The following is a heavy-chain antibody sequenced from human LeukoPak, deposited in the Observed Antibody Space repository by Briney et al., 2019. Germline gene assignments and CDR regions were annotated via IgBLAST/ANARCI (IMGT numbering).Heavy chain of an antibody. D-gene: IGHD3-10*01. V-gene: IGHV1-2*04. J-gene: IGHJ4*02. CDR3: ARALSGSGSYTDY. CDR1: GYTFTGYY. CDR2: INPNSGGT. Sequence: ASVKVSCKASGYTFTGYYMHWVRQAPGQGLEWMGWINPNSGGTNYAQKFQGWVTMTRDTSISTAYMELSRLRSDDTAVYYCARALSGSGSYTDYWGQGTLVTASS.